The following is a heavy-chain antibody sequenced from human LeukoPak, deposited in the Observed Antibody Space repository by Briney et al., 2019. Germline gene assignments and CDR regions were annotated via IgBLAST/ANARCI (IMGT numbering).Heavy chain of an antibody. CDR2: IYYSGST. J-gene: IGHJ5*02. CDR1: GGSISSSSYY. D-gene: IGHD3-16*01. Sequence: SETLSLTCTVSGGSISSSSYYWGWIRQPPGKGLEWIGSIYYSGSTYYNPSLKSRVTISVDKSKNQFSLKLSSVTAADTAVYYCARAQLFGGEPRGVDPWGQGTLVTVSS. CDR3: ARAQLFGGEPRGVDP. V-gene: IGHV4-39*07.